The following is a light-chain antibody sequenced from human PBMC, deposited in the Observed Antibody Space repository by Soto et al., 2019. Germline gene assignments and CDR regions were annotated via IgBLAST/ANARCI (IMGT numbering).Light chain of an antibody. Sequence: QHVLTQAPSDSASLGASVKLTCTLSNGHSGYAIAWHQQQPERGPRYLMKLNSDGSHNKGAGIPDRFSGSSSGAERYLTISSLQSDDEADYYCQTWGTGVPVFGGGTKVTVL. CDR3: QTWGTGVPV. CDR2: LNSDGSH. V-gene: IGLV4-69*01. J-gene: IGLJ2*01. CDR1: NGHSGYA.